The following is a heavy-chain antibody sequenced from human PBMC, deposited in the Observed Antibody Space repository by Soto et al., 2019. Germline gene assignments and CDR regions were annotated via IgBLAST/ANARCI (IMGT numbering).Heavy chain of an antibody. Sequence: PSETLSLTCTVSGGSISSYYWSWIRQPPGKGLERIGYIYYSGSTNYNPSLKSRVTISVDTSKNQFSLKLSSVTAADTAVYYCARERASXYYDSSGYWRGIYGMDVWGQGTTVTVSS. D-gene: IGHD3-22*01. CDR3: ARERASXYYDSSGYWRGIYGMDV. CDR2: IYYSGST. V-gene: IGHV4-59*01. CDR1: GGSISSYY. J-gene: IGHJ6*02.